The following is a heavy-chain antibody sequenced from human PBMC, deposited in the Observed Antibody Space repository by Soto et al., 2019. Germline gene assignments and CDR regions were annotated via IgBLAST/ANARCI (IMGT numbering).Heavy chain of an antibody. CDR3: ASSDCSGGSRYSGRFDP. V-gene: IGHV4-34*01. J-gene: IGHJ5*02. Sequence: SETLSLTCVVYGGSFSGYFWSWIRQPPGKGLEWIGEINHSGSTNYNPSLKSRVTISVDTSKNQFSLKLSSVTAADTAVYYCASSDCSGGSRYSGRFDPWGQGTLVTVSS. CDR2: INHSGST. CDR1: GGSFSGYF. D-gene: IGHD2-15*01.